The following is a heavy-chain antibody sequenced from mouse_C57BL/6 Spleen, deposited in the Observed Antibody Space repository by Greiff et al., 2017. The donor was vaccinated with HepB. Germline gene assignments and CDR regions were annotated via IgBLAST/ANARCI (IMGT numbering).Heavy chain of an antibody. CDR3: ARSSMDY. V-gene: IGHV1-55*01. CDR2: IYPGSGST. Sequence: QVHVKQPGAELVKPGASVKMSCKASGYTFTSYWITWVKQRPGQGLEWIGDIYPGSGSTNYNEKFKSKATLTVDTSSSTAYMQLSSLTSEDSAVYYCARSSMDYWGQGTSVTVSS. J-gene: IGHJ4*01. CDR1: GYTFTSYW.